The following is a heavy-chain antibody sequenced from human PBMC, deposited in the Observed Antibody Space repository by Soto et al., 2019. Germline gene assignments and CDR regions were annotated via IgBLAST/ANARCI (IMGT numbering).Heavy chain of an antibody. CDR1: GSTFTSDY. J-gene: IGHJ4*02. V-gene: IGHV1-46*03. Sequence: ASVKVSCKASGSTFTSDYTHWVRQAPGQGLEWMGIINPSGASASYAQRFQGRVTMTRDTSTSTVFMELSSLRSEDTAVYYCARASSGYSGYVPDYWGQGTLVTVSS. D-gene: IGHD5-12*01. CDR3: ARASSGYSGYVPDY. CDR2: INPSGASA.